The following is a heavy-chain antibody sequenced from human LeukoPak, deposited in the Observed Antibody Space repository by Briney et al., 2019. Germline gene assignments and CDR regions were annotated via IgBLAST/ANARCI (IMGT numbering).Heavy chain of an antibody. CDR2: IYTSGST. V-gene: IGHV4-61*02. J-gene: IGHJ4*02. D-gene: IGHD3-22*01. CDR1: GDSISSGSYY. CDR3: AREEYYSDNSGYYPDF. Sequence: PSQTLSLTCNVSGDSISSGSYYWSWIRQPAGKGLEWIGRIYTSGSTNYNPSLKSRVTISVDTSKNQFSLKLSSVTAADTAVYYCAREEYYSDNSGYYPDFWGQGPWSPSPQ.